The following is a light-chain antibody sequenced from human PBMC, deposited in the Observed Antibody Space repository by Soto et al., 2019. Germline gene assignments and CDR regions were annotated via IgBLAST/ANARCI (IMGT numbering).Light chain of an antibody. CDR2: KAS. CDR3: QQYTNTNNPWM. J-gene: IGKJ1*01. CDR1: QSISSW. V-gene: IGKV1-5*03. Sequence: DIQMTQSPSTLSASVGDRVTITCLASQSISSWLAWYQQKPGEAPKLLIYKASSLESGVPSRFSGSGSGTEFTLTISSLQPDDSATYYCQQYTNTNNPWMFGQGTKVDIK.